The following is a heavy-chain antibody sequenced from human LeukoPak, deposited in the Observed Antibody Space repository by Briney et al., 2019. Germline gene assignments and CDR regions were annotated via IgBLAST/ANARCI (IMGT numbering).Heavy chain of an antibody. CDR3: PRGTSYDMFDP. V-gene: IGHV4-59*01. J-gene: IGHJ5*02. CDR1: GGSISSYY. D-gene: IGHD3-9*01. CDR2: IYYSGST. Sequence: SETLSLTCTVSGGSISSYYWSWIRQPPGKGLEWIGYIYYSGSTNYNPSLKSRVTISVDTSKNQFSLKLSSVTAADTAVYYCPRGTSYDMFDPWGQGTLVTVSS.